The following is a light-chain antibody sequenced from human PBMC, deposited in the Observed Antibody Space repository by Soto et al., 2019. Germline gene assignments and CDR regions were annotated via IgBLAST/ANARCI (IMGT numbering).Light chain of an antibody. CDR2: NNN. Sequence: QSVLTQPPSAPGTPGQRVTISCSGSSSNVGTNTVNWYLQLPGTAPRLLIYNNNQRPSGVPDRFSGSKSGTSASLAISGLQPEDEAHYFCSSWDDSLNGLFVFGTGTKVTVL. J-gene: IGLJ1*01. CDR3: SSWDDSLNGLFV. CDR1: SSNVGTNT. V-gene: IGLV1-44*01.